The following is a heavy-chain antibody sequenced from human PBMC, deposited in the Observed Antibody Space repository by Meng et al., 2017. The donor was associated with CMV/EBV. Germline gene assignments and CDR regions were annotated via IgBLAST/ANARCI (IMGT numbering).Heavy chain of an antibody. CDR3: QLVRQAMDY. CDR2: ISSSSSYI. CDR1: GFTFSSYS. J-gene: IGHJ4*02. D-gene: IGHD6-13*01. V-gene: IGHV3-21*01. Sequence: GESLKISCAASGFTFSSYSMNWVRQAPGKGLEWISSISSSSSYIYYADSVKGRFTISRDNAKNSLYLQMNSLRAEDTAVYYCQLVRQAMDYWGQGTLVTVSS.